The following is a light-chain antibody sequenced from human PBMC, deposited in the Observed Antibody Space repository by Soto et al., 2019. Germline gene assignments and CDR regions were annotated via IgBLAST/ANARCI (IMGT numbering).Light chain of an antibody. CDR3: QQRSAWPFT. V-gene: IGKV3-11*01. J-gene: IGKJ4*01. CDR1: QTVGKD. Sequence: IVLTQSPATLSLSPGERASLSCRASQTVGKDLASYQVRPGQAPRLLIFDASTRATGVPPRFSGSRSGSDFTLTISSLDPEDFALYYCQQRSAWPFTFGGGTSVLIK. CDR2: DAS.